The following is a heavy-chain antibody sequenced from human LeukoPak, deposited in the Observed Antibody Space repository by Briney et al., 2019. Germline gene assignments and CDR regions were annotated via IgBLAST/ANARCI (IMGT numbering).Heavy chain of an antibody. J-gene: IGHJ4*02. D-gene: IGHD5-18*01. CDR1: GFTFSSYA. V-gene: IGHV3-23*01. CDR2: ISGSGGST. Sequence: GGSLRLSCAASGFTFSSYAMSWVRQAPGKGLEWVSSISGSGGSTYYADSMKGRFTISRDNSKNTLYLQMNSLRAEDTAVYYCARQLWGYSYGGFDYWGQGTLVTVSS. CDR3: ARQLWGYSYGGFDY.